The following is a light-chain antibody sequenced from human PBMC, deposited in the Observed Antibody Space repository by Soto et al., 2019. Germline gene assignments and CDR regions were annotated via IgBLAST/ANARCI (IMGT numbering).Light chain of an antibody. CDR3: SSYASRTTRYV. V-gene: IGLV2-14*01. J-gene: IGLJ1*01. Sequence: QSALTQAASVSGSPGQSITISCTGTNSDVGGYNYVSWYQQHPGKAPKLMIYEVSLRPSGVSTRFSGSKSGNTASLTISGLQAEDEADYYCSSYASRTTRYVFGTGT. CDR1: NSDVGGYNY. CDR2: EVS.